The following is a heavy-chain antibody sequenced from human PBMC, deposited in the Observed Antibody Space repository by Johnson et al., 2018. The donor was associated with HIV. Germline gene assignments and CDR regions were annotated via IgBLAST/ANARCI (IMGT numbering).Heavy chain of an antibody. V-gene: IGHV3-33*01. D-gene: IGHD2-21*02. CDR3: ARGGYCGGDCYDGVAFDI. CDR2: IWYDGSNK. CDR1: GFTFSSYG. J-gene: IGHJ3*02. Sequence: QVQLVESGGGVVQPGRSLRLSCAASGFTFSSYGMHWVRQAPGKGLEWVAVIWYDGSNKYYADSVKGRFTISRDNSKNTLYLQMNSLRAEDTAVYYCARGGYCGGDCYDGVAFDIWGQGTMVTVSS.